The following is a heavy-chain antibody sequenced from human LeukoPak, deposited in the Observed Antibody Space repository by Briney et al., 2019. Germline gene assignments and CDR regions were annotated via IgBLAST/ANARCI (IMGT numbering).Heavy chain of an antibody. D-gene: IGHD1-26*01. CDR1: GFTLSNHD. CDR2: ILKDGSYK. V-gene: IGHV3-30-3*01. J-gene: IGHJ3*02. Sequence: GTSLRLSCAASGFTLSNHDLHWVRQAPGQGLEWKTGILKDGSYKSYAGSVKGRFTISRDNSKNTLYLQMNSLRPEDTAVYYCARETGSPGAFDIWGQGTMVTVSS. CDR3: ARETGSPGAFDI.